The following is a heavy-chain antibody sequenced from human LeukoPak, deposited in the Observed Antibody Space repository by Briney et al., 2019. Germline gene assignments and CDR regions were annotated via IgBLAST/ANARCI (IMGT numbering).Heavy chain of an antibody. V-gene: IGHV3-7*01. Sequence: GGSLRLSCAASGFTFSNYWMIWLRQAPGKGLEWVASIKQDGRGQNYVVSMEGRFIISRDNAKNSLYLEMNSLRAEDTALYYCARAFTANWYNWFDPWGQGTPVTVSS. CDR1: GFTFSNYW. CDR2: IKQDGRGQ. J-gene: IGHJ5*02. D-gene: IGHD1-1*01. CDR3: ARAFTANWYNWFDP.